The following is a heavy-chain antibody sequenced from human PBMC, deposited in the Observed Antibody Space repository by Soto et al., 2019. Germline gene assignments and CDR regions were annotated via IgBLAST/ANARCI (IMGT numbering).Heavy chain of an antibody. Sequence: EVQLLESGGGLVQPGGSLRLSCAASGFTFSSYAMSWVRQAPGKGLEWVSAISGSGDSTYYADSVKGRFTISRDNSKNTLYLQMNSLRAEDTAVYFCAKSHDASYPSGGAFDIWGQGTMVTVSS. CDR1: GFTFSSYA. V-gene: IGHV3-23*01. D-gene: IGHD3-10*01. CDR3: AKSHDASYPSGGAFDI. J-gene: IGHJ3*02. CDR2: ISGSGDST.